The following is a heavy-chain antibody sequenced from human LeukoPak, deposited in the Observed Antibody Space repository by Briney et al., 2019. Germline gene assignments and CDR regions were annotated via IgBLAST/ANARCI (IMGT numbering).Heavy chain of an antibody. V-gene: IGHV3-66*01. CDR1: GFTVSSNY. CDR3: ARDVSTYYDYADY. CDR2: IYSGGST. Sequence: GRSLRLSCAASGFTVSSNYMSWVRQAPGKGLEWVSVIYSGGSTYYADSVKGRFTISRDNSKNTLYLQMNSLRAEDTAVYYCARDVSTYYDYADYWGQGTLVTVSS. J-gene: IGHJ4*02. D-gene: IGHD3-16*01.